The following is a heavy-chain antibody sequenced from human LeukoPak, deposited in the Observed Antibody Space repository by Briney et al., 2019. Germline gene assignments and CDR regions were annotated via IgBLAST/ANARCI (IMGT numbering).Heavy chain of an antibody. J-gene: IGHJ4*02. CDR2: ISYDGSNK. Sequence: GGSLRLSCAASGFTFSSYAMHWVRQAPGKGLEWVAVISYDGSNKYYADSVKGRFTISRDNSKNTLYLQMNSLRAEETAVYYCARTYYYDSSGYSLDYWGQGTLVTVSS. CDR1: GFTFSSYA. D-gene: IGHD3-22*01. CDR3: ARTYYYDSSGYSLDY. V-gene: IGHV3-30-3*01.